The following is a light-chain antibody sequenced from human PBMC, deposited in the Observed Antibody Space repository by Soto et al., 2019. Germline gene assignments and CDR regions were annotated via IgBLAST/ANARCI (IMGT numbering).Light chain of an antibody. CDR1: QSVSYN. Sequence: EIVMTQSPSTLSVSPGERVTLSCRASQSVSYNLAWYQQKPGPAPRLLIYGPSTRATGIPARFSGSGSGTEFTPTISRLPSEDFAIYYCQQYNNWPRTFGQGTKVDIK. J-gene: IGKJ1*01. CDR3: QQYNNWPRT. CDR2: GPS. V-gene: IGKV3-15*01.